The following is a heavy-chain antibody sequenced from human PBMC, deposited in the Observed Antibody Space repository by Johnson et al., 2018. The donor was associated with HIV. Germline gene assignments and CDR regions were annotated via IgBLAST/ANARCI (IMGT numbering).Heavy chain of an antibody. V-gene: IGHV3-30*18. CDR2: ISYDGSNK. CDR3: AKDRTNWGYDAFDI. D-gene: IGHD3-16*01. Sequence: VQLVESGGGVVRPGGSLRLSCAAAGFTFDDYGMSWVRQAPGKGLEWVAVISYDGSNKYYADSVKGRFTISRDNSENTLFLQMNRLRAEDTAVYYCAKDRTNWGYDAFDIWGQGTMVTVSS. CDR1: GFTFDDYG. J-gene: IGHJ3*02.